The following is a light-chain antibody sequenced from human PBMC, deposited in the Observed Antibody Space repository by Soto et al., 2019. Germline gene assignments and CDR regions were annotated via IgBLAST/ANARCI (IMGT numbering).Light chain of an antibody. J-gene: IGKJ1*01. CDR2: GAS. Sequence: ELVCTQSPGTLSLSPGERATLSFRASQSVSSNYLAWYQQRPGQAPRLLIYGASSRATGIPDRFSGSGSGTDFTLTISRLDPEDFAVYFCQQYGTSPRTFGQGTKVDIK. V-gene: IGKV3-20*01. CDR3: QQYGTSPRT. CDR1: QSVSSNY.